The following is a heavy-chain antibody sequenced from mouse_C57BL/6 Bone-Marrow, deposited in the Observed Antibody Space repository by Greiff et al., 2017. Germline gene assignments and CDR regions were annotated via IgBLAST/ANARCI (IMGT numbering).Heavy chain of an antibody. J-gene: IGHJ1*03. V-gene: IGHV5-16*01. CDR2: INYDGSST. CDR1: GFTFSDYY. Sequence: EVQLVESEGGLVQPGSSMKLSCTASGFTFSDYYMAWVRQVPEKGLEWVANINYDGSSTYYLDSLKSRFIISRDNAKNILYLQMSSLKSADTATYYCARYSNLPWYFDVWGTGTTVTVSS. D-gene: IGHD2-5*01. CDR3: ARYSNLPWYFDV.